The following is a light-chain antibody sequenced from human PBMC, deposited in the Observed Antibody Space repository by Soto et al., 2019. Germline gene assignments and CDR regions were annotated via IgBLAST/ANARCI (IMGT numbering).Light chain of an antibody. Sequence: IVMTQSPTPLSVSPGGRATLSFRASQSVSSNLAWYQQKPGQAPRLLIYGASTRATGIPARFSGSGSGTEFTLTISSLQSEDFAVYYCQQYNNWPPITFGQGTRLEIK. CDR2: GAS. J-gene: IGKJ5*01. CDR3: QQYNNWPPIT. CDR1: QSVSSN. V-gene: IGKV3-15*01.